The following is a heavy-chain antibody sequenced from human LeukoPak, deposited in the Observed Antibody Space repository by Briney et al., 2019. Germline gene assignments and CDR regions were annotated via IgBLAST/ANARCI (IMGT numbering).Heavy chain of an antibody. V-gene: IGHV3-66*01. D-gene: IGHD6-13*01. CDR3: AREVYSSTWFDL. J-gene: IGHJ4*02. CDR2: IYAGGNT. CDR1: GFTLNTNY. Sequence: GGSLRLSCAASGFTLNTNYMNWVRQVPGKGLEWVSVIYAGGNTYYADSVKERFTISRDNSRKTLYLQMNSLRGDDTAVYYCAREVYSSTWFDLWGQGTLVTVSS.